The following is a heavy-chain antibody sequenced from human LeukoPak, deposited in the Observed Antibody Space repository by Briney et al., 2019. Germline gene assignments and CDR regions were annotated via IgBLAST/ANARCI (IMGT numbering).Heavy chain of an antibody. D-gene: IGHD6-6*01. CDR3: ARDRRGGSSSLVDY. Sequence: GASVKVSCKASGYTFTGYYMHWVRQAPGQGLEWMGCINPNSGGTNYAQKFQGRVTMTRDTSISTAYMELSRLRSDDTAVYYCARDRRGGSSSLVDYWGQGTLVTVSS. J-gene: IGHJ4*02. CDR1: GYTFTGYY. V-gene: IGHV1-2*02. CDR2: INPNSGGT.